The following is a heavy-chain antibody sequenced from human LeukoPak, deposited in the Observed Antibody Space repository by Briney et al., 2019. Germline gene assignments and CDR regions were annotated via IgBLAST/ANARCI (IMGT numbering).Heavy chain of an antibody. CDR1: GFTFSSYA. V-gene: IGHV3-30-3*01. CDR3: ARENVAAAGTDFDY. D-gene: IGHD6-13*01. Sequence: TGRSLRLSCAASGFTFSSYAMHWVRQAPGKGLERVAVISYDGSNKYYADSVKGRFTISRDNSKNTLYLQMNSLRAEDTAVYYCARENVAAAGTDFDYWGQGTLVTVSS. CDR2: ISYDGSNK. J-gene: IGHJ4*02.